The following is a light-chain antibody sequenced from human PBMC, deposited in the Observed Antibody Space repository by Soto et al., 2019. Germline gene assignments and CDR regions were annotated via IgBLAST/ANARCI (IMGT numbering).Light chain of an antibody. CDR1: SSNIGNNY. CDR2: DNN. Sequence: QSVLTQPPSVSAAPRQKVAISCSGSSSNIGNNYVSWYHRVPGSAPKLLIYDNNERPSGVPDRFSGSKSGTSASLAISGLQSEDEADYFCSTWDDSLNGWVFGGGTKLTVL. CDR3: STWDDSLNGWV. V-gene: IGLV1-51*01. J-gene: IGLJ3*02.